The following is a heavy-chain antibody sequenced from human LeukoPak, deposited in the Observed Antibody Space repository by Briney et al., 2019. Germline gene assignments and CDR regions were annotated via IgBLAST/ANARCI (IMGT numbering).Heavy chain of an antibody. CDR1: GGSVSGYY. V-gene: IGHV4-59*02. CDR3: ARAHTSGWYYSDS. Sequence: SETLSLTCIVSGGSVSGYYWNWIRQPPGKGLEWIGYVYYSASTNYIPSLKGRVTISEDTSKNQFSLKLSSVTAADTAVYYCARAHTSGWYYSDSWGQGTLVTVSS. D-gene: IGHD6-19*01. CDR2: VYYSAST. J-gene: IGHJ4*02.